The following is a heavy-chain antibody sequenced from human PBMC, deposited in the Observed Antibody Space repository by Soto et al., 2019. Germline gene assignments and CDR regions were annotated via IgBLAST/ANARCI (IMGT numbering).Heavy chain of an antibody. CDR1: GFTFSSYA. V-gene: IGHV3-23*01. CDR3: AKSALGSPHTAYSFFDY. D-gene: IGHD4-4*01. CDR2: ISGSGGST. Sequence: GGSLRLSCAASGFTFSSYAMSWVRQAPGKGLEWVSAISGSGGSTYYADSVKGRFTISRDNSKNTLYLQMNSLRAEDTAVYYCAKSALGSPHTAYSFFDYWGQGTLVTVSS. J-gene: IGHJ4*02.